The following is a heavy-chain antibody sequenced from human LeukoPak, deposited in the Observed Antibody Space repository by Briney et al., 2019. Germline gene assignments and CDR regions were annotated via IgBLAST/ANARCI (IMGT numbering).Heavy chain of an antibody. CDR3: ARTAERQQMVQGTYFYYYFMDV. CDR2: IYTTGST. Sequence: PSQTLSLTCSVSGASISGYYWTWIRHPAGRGLEWIGRIYTTGSTKYNPSLKSRVIMSVDASKNQFSLNLTSVTAADTAVYFCARTAERQQMVQGTYFYYYFMDVWAKGTTVTISS. CDR1: GASISGYY. V-gene: IGHV4-4*07. J-gene: IGHJ6*03. D-gene: IGHD6-13*01.